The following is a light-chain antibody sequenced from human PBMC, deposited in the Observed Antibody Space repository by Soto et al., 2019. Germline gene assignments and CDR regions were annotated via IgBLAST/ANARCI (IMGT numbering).Light chain of an antibody. CDR2: EVT. V-gene: IGLV2-8*01. J-gene: IGLJ1*01. CDR3: SPYAGSNNLV. Sequence: QSALSQPPSASGSPGRSVTISCTGASSDVGGYNFVSWYQQHPGKAPKLLIYEVTKRPSGVPDRFSGSKSGNTASLTVSGLQAEDEADYFCSPYAGSNNLVFGSGTKVTV. CDR1: SSDVGGYNF.